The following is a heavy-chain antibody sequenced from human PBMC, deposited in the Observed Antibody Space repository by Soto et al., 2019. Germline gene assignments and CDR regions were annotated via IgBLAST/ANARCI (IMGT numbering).Heavy chain of an antibody. Sequence: PSETLSLTCTVSGGSISSGGYYWSWIRQHPGKGLEWIGYIYYSGSTYYNPSLKSRVTISVDTSKNQFSLKLGSVTAADTAVYYCARARIHRAGRLWLPFDYWGQGTLVTVSS. D-gene: IGHD5-18*01. CDR3: ARARIHRAGRLWLPFDY. J-gene: IGHJ4*02. CDR2: IYYSGST. CDR1: GGSISSGGYY. V-gene: IGHV4-31*03.